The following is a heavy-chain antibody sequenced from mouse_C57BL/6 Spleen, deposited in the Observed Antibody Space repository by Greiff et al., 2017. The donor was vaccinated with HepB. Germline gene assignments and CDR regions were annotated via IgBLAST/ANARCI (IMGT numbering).Heavy chain of an antibody. CDR2: IDPSDSYT. V-gene: IGHV1-50*01. CDR3: AREGYYV. CDR1: GYTFTSYW. Sequence: QVQLKQPGAELVKPGASVKLSCKASGYTFTSYWMQWVKQRPGQGLEWIGEIDPSDSYTNYNQKFKGKATLTVDTSSSTAYMQLSSLTSEDSAVYYCAREGYYVWGQGTLVTVSA. D-gene: IGHD1-1*02. J-gene: IGHJ3*01.